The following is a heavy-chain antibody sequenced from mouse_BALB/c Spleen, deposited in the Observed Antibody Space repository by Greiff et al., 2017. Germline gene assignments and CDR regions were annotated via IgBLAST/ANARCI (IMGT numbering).Heavy chain of an antibody. V-gene: IGHV5-9-3*01. J-gene: IGHJ4*01. CDR1: GFTFSSYA. CDR2: ISSGGSYT. CDR3: ARHERYDGLYYAMDY. D-gene: IGHD2-14*01. Sequence: EVQLVESGGGLVKPGGSLKLSCAASGFTFSSYAMSWVRQTPEKRLEWVATISSGGSYTYYPDSVKGRFTISRDNAKNTLYLQMSSLRSEDTAMYYCARHERYDGLYYAMDYWGQGTSVTVSS.